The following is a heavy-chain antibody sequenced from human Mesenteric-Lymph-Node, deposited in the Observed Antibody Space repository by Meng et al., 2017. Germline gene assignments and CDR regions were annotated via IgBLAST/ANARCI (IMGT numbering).Heavy chain of an antibody. Sequence: GESLKISCAASGFTFSSYGMHWVRQAPGKGLEWVSYISSSGSTIFYADSVKGRFTISRDNAKNSLYLQMNSLRAEDTAVYYCARGGKAVAGTLYYFDYWGQGTLVTVSS. CDR3: ARGGKAVAGTLYYFDY. CDR1: GFTFSSYG. CDR2: ISSSGSTI. D-gene: IGHD6-19*01. V-gene: IGHV3-48*04. J-gene: IGHJ4*02.